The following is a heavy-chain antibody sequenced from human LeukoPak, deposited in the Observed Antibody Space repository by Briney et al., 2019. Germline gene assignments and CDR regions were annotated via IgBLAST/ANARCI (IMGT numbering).Heavy chain of an antibody. V-gene: IGHV5-51*01. CDR2: IYPGDSDT. CDR3: ARLTHPGLASSGWYYFHY. D-gene: IGHD6-19*01. CDR1: GYSFTSYW. Sequence: GESVKISCKGSGYSFTSYWIGWVRQMPGKGLEWMGIIYPGDSDTRYSPSFQGQVTISADKSISTAYLQWSSLKASDTAMYYCARLTHPGLASSGWYYFHYWGQGTLVTVSS. J-gene: IGHJ4*02.